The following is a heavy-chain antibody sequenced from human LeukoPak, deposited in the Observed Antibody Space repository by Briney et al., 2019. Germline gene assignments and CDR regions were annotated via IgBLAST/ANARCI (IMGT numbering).Heavy chain of an antibody. J-gene: IGHJ4*02. D-gene: IGHD1-1*01. CDR3: TRGAWTGTTRSYYFDY. CDR2: INPRGGST. Sequence: ASVKVSCKASGYTFTSHFMHWVRQAPGQGLDWMGIINPRGGSTSYTQKFQGRVTITRDTSASTAYMELSSLTSEDMAVYYCTRGAWTGTTRSYYFDYWGQGTLVTVPS. V-gene: IGHV1-46*01. CDR1: GYTFTSHF.